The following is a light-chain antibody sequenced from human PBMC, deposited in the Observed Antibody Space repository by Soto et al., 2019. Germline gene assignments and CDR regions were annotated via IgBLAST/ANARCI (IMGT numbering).Light chain of an antibody. CDR1: QSVSSSY. CDR3: HQYDNSPQT. V-gene: IGKV3-20*01. CDR2: AAS. J-gene: IGKJ1*01. Sequence: ENVLTQSPGTLSLSPGERATLSCRASQSVSSSYLAWYQHKPGQAPRLLIYAASSRASGIPDRFSGSGSGTDFTLTISRLEPEDFAVYYCHQYDNSPQTFGQGTKVEIK.